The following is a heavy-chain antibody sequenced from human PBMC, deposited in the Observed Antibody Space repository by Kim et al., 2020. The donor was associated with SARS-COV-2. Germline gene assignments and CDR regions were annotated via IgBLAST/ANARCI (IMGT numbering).Heavy chain of an antibody. CDR2: ISSSSSYT. CDR1: GFTFSNYC. CDR3: ARAGSDYGWGRYWDYDY. V-gene: IGHV3-21*01. Sequence: GGSLRLSCAASGFTFSNYCMNWVRQAPGKGLEWVSCISSSSSYTNYADSVKGRFTISRDNAKNSLYLQMNSLRAEDTAVYYCARAGSDYGWGRYWDYDY. D-gene: IGHD3-16*01. J-gene: IGHJ4*01.